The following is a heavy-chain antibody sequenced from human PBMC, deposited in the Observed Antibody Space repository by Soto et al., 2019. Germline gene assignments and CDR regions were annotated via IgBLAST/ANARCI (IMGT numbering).Heavy chain of an antibody. J-gene: IGHJ4*02. CDR2: IIPIFGTA. Sequence: KVPCKGSGGPFRHFVVGGVGQAPGQGLEWMGGIIPIFGTANYAQKFQGRVTITADESTSTAYMELSSLRSEDTAVYYCAREFEGSLYDYWGQGTLVTVSS. D-gene: IGHD2-2*02. CDR3: AREFEGSLYDY. CDR1: GGPFRHFV. V-gene: IGHV1-69*01.